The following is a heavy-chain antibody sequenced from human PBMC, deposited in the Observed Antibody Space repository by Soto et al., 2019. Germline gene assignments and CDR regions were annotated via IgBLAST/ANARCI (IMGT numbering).Heavy chain of an antibody. D-gene: IGHD2-2*03. CDR1: GYSFTSYW. CDR2: IYPGDSDT. Sequence: GESLKISFKGSGYSFTSYWIGLVRQMPGKGLEWMGIIYPGDSDTRYSPSFQGQVTISADKSISTAYLQWSSLKASDTAMYYCARLIGYCSSTSCYGGMDVWGQGTTVTVSS. J-gene: IGHJ6*02. CDR3: ARLIGYCSSTSCYGGMDV. V-gene: IGHV5-51*01.